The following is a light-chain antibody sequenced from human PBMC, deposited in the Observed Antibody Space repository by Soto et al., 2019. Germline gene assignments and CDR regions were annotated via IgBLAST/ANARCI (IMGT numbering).Light chain of an antibody. V-gene: IGKV1-5*03. CDR1: QSISSW. J-gene: IGKJ1*01. CDR3: QQYDNWPT. CDR2: KAS. Sequence: DIQMTQSPSTLSASVGDRVTITCRASQSISSWLAWYQQKPGKAPNLLIYKASSLRSGVPSRFSGSGSGTEFTLTISSLQPDDSATYYCQQYDNWPTFGQGTKVDIK.